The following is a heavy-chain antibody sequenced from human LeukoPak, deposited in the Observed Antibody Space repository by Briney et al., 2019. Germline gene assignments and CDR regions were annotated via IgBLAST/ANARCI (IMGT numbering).Heavy chain of an antibody. V-gene: IGHV4-34*01. CDR2: INHSGST. Sequence: SETLSLTCAVYGGSFSGYYLSWIRQPPGKGLEWVGEINHSGSTNYNPSLKSRVTISVDTSKNQFSLKLRFLTAADTAVYYCARSIWELIDYWGQGNLVTVSS. CDR1: GGSFSGYY. J-gene: IGHJ4*02. D-gene: IGHD1-26*01. CDR3: ARSIWELIDY.